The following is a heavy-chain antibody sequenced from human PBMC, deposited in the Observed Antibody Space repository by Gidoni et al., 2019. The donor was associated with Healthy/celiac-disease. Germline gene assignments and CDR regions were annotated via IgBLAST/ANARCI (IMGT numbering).Heavy chain of an antibody. CDR1: GGSFSGYD. V-gene: IGHV4-34*01. D-gene: IGHD6-19*01. CDR2: INHSGST. J-gene: IGHJ4*02. CDR3: ARSSLQWLVDY. Sequence: QVQLQQWGAGLLKPSETLSLTCAVYGGSFSGYDWSWISQPPGKGLEWIGEINHSGSTNYNPSLKSRVTISVDTSKNQFSLKLSSVTAAYTAVYYCARSSLQWLVDYWGQGTLVTVSS.